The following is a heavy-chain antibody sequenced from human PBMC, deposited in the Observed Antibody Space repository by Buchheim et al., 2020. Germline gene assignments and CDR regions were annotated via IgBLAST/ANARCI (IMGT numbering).Heavy chain of an antibody. Sequence: QVQLVESGGGVVQPRRSLRLSCAASGFTFSSYGMHWVRQAPGKGLEWVAVISYDGSNKYYADSVKGRFTISRDNSKNTLYLQMNSLRAEDTAVYYCAKDGGSGSYFPPLYYYYGMDVWGQGTT. CDR1: GFTFSSYG. CDR2: ISYDGSNK. CDR3: AKDGGSGSYFPPLYYYYGMDV. J-gene: IGHJ6*02. D-gene: IGHD1-26*01. V-gene: IGHV3-30*18.